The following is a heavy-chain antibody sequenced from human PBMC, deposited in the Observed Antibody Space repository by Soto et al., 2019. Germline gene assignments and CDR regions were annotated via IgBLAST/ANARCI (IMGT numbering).Heavy chain of an antibody. CDR2: TYYRSKWYY. CDR1: GDSVSSNSAG. CDR3: ARGEQYSGRIFDY. V-gene: IGHV6-1*01. D-gene: IGHD1-26*01. J-gene: IGHJ4*01. Sequence: QVQLQQSGPGLVKPSQTLSLTCAITGDSVSSNSAGWRWVRQSPSSGLEWLGRTYYRSKWYYEYAVSVRGRITINPDTSKNQYSLQLNSVTPEDTAVYFCARGEQYSGRIFDYWGQGTLVTVSS.